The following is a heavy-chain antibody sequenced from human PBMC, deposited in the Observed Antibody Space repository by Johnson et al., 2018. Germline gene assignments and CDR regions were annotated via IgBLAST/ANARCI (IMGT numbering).Heavy chain of an antibody. J-gene: IGHJ1*01. Sequence: QVQLVESGGGVVQPGRSLRLSCAASGFTFSSYAMHWVRQAPGKGLEWVAVISYDGSHKYYADSVKGRFTFSRDYSKNTVSLQMNSLRVDDPAVYYCARDPYFYDRSAYNPRVDWGQGTLVTVSA. V-gene: IGHV3-30-3*01. D-gene: IGHD3-22*01. CDR3: ARDPYFYDRSAYNPRVD. CDR2: ISYDGSHK. CDR1: GFTFSSYA.